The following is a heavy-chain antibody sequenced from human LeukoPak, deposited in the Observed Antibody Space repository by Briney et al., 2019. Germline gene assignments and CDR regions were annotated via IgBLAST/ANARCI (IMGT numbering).Heavy chain of an antibody. CDR3: AREDELAPVGNGFYYFAMDV. Sequence: SETLPLTCTVSGGSISNYWSWIRQPAGKGLEWIGRIHASGSTDYNPSLKSRVTVSVDTSKKHLSLRLSSVTAADTAVYYCAREDELAPVGNGFYYFAMDVWGQGTTVTVSS. V-gene: IGHV4-4*07. D-gene: IGHD6-13*01. J-gene: IGHJ6*02. CDR1: GGSISNY. CDR2: IHASGST.